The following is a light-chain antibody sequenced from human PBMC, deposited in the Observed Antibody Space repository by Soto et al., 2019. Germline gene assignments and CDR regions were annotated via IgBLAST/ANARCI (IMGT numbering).Light chain of an antibody. J-gene: IGKJ5*01. CDR1: QAISGNY. V-gene: IGKV3-20*01. Sequence: EIVLTQSRGTPSSSPGEGASLCCGASQAISGNYLAWYQHKPGQAPXLXXYGASSRATGIPDRFSGSGSGTDFTLTISRLEPEDFAVYYCQQYGSSPPITFGQGTRREIK. CDR3: QQYGSSPPIT. CDR2: GAS.